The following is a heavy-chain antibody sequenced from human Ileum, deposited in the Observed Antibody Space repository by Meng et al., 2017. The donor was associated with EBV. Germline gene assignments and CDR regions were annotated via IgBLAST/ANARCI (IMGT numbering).Heavy chain of an antibody. D-gene: IGHD6-19*01. V-gene: IGHV7-4-1*01. CDR2: ININTGNP. CDR1: GYTFTSSS. Sequence: LVQSGSELKKPGDSVKVSCQAAGYTFTSSSMNWVRHAPGQGLEWMGWININTGNPTYAQGFTGRFVFSLDTSVSTAYLQIDSLKAEDTAVYYCARDKIAVAGITGDYWGQGTLVTVSS. J-gene: IGHJ4*02. CDR3: ARDKIAVAGITGDY.